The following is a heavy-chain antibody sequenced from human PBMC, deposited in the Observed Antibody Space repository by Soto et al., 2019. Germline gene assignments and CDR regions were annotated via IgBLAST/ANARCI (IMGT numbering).Heavy chain of an antibody. Sequence: QVQLVESGGGVVQPGKSLRLSCAGSGFTFSSYGMDWVRQAPGKGLEWVAVISYDGSNKYYADSVKGRFPISRDNSKNPLYLQMSSLRADDTAVYYCAKDRMGAGVRGYFDYWGQGTLVTVSS. CDR2: ISYDGSNK. CDR1: GFTFSSYG. D-gene: IGHD3-10*01. CDR3: AKDRMGAGVRGYFDY. V-gene: IGHV3-30*18. J-gene: IGHJ4*02.